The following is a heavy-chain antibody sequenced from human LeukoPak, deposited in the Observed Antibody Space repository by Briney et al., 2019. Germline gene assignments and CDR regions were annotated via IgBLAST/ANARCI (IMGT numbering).Heavy chain of an antibody. Sequence: SETLSLTCAVYGGSFSGYYWSWIRQPPGKGLEWIGEINHSGSTNYNPSLKSRVTMSVDTSKNQFSLKLSSVTAADTAVYYCARRSGEQLVHFQHWGQGTLVTVSS. CDR3: ARRSGEQLVHFQH. CDR1: GGSFSGYY. V-gene: IGHV4-34*01. D-gene: IGHD6-13*01. J-gene: IGHJ1*01. CDR2: INHSGST.